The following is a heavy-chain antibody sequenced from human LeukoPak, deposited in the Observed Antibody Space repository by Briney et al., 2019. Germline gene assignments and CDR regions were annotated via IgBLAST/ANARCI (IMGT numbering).Heavy chain of an antibody. CDR1: GGSFSGYY. D-gene: IGHD6-19*01. Sequence: SETLSLTCAVYGGSFSGYYWGWIRQPPGKGLEWIGSIYYSGSTYYNPSLKSRVTISVDTSKNQFSLKLSSVTAADTTVYYCARVRQWLVPEYFQHWGQGTLVTASS. V-gene: IGHV4-34*01. CDR2: IYYSGST. J-gene: IGHJ1*01. CDR3: ARVRQWLVPEYFQH.